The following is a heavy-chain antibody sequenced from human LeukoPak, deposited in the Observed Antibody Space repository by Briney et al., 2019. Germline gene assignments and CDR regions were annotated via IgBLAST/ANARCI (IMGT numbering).Heavy chain of an antibody. CDR2: INHSGST. D-gene: IGHD6-19*01. CDR3: ARRQPAVAPYFDY. CDR1: GASVSDYY. Sequence: PSQTLSLTCSVSGASVSDYYWSWIRQPPGKRLEWIGEINHSGSTNYNPSLKSRVTISVDTSKNQFSLKLSSVTAADTAVYYCARRQPAVAPYFDYWGQGTLVTVSS. V-gene: IGHV4-34*01. J-gene: IGHJ4*02.